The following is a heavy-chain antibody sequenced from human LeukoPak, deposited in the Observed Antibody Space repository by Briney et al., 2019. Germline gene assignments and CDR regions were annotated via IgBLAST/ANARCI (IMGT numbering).Heavy chain of an antibody. CDR2: INPNSCDT. J-gene: IGHJ4*02. CDR3: ARDKWLRDY. Sequence: ASVKVSCKASGYTFIDYYIHWVRLAPGQGLEWMGGINPNSCDTNYAQRFEGRVTMTRDTSSSTAYMELSSLTSGDRAVYYCARDKWLRDYWGQGTLVTVSS. D-gene: IGHD5-12*01. V-gene: IGHV1-2*02. CDR1: GYTFIDYY.